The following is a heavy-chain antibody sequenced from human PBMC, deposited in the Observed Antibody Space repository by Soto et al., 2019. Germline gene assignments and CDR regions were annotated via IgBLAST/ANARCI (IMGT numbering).Heavy chain of an antibody. CDR2: INPSGGST. Sequence: GASVKVSCKASGYTFTSYYMHWVRRAPGQGLEWMGIINPSGGSTSYAQKFQGRVTMTRDTSTSTVYMELSSLRSEDTAVYYCARDWQQLVRTRHYNDEPTAGYNWFDPWGQGTLVTVSS. D-gene: IGHD6-6*01. V-gene: IGHV1-46*01. J-gene: IGHJ5*02. CDR3: ARDWQQLVRTRHYNDEPTAGYNWFDP. CDR1: GYTFTSYY.